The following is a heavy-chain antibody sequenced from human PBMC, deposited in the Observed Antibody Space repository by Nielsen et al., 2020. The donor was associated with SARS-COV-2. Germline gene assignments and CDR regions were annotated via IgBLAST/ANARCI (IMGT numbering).Heavy chain of an antibody. J-gene: IGHJ4*02. V-gene: IGHV3-73*01. CDR1: GFTFRGST. CDR2: IRRDANTYAT. Sequence: LRLSCEASGFTFRGSTIHWVRQASGRGLEWVGRIRRDANTYATEYAASMKGRFTISRDDSKNTAYLQMNSLKTEDTAVYYCAREGRNLPLDYWGQGTLVTVSS. CDR3: AREGRNLPLDY.